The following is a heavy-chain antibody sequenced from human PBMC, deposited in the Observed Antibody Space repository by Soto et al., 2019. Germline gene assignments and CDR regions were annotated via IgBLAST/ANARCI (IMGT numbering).Heavy chain of an antibody. D-gene: IGHD3-10*01. CDR3: AREAGQAGIDY. CDR2: IIPILGIA. V-gene: IGHV1-69*04. J-gene: IGHJ4*02. Sequence: APVKVSCKASGGTFSSYTISWVRQAPGQGLEWMGRIIPILGIANYAQKFQGRVTITADKSTSTAYMELSSLRSEDTAVYYCAREAGQAGIDYWGQGTLVTVSS. CDR1: GGTFSSYT.